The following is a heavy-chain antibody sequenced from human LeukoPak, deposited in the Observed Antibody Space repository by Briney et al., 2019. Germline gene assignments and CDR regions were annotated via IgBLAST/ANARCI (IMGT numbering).Heavy chain of an antibody. V-gene: IGHV1-69*04. CDR2: IIPILGIA. J-gene: IGHJ5*02. CDR1: GGTFSSYA. Sequence: SVKVSCKASGGTFSSYAISWVQQAPGQGLEWMGRIIPILGIANYAQKFQGRVTITADKSTSTAYMELSSLRSEDTAMYYCARVYCSRTSCYNWFDPWGQGTLVTVSS. CDR3: ARVYCSRTSCYNWFDP. D-gene: IGHD2-2*01.